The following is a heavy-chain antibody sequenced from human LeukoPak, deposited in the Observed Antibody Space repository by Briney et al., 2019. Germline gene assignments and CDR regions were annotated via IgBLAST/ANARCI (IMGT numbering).Heavy chain of an antibody. Sequence: SETLSLTCAVYGGSFSGYYWSWIRQPPGEGLEWIGEINHSGSTNYNPSLKSRVTISVDTSKNQFSLKLSSVTAADTAVYYCARGGFDPWGQGTLVTVSS. CDR2: INHSGST. CDR1: GGSFSGYY. J-gene: IGHJ5*02. V-gene: IGHV4-34*01. CDR3: ARGGFDP.